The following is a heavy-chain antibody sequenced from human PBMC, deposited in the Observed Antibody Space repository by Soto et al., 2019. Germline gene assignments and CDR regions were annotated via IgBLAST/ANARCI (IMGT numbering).Heavy chain of an antibody. J-gene: IGHJ6*02. D-gene: IGHD2-21*02. V-gene: IGHV1-69*01. CDR2: IIPTLGTT. CDR1: GGSFSKFA. CDR3: ARDDATHCGDDCYRYFYYGMDV. Sequence: QVQLVQSGTEVKTPGSSVKVSCKASGGSFSKFAINWVRQAPGQGLEWMGGIIPTLGTTDYAHKSQGRVTTTADEATRTAYMELSGLRSEDTAVYYCARDDATHCGDDCYRYFYYGMDVWGQGTTVTVSS.